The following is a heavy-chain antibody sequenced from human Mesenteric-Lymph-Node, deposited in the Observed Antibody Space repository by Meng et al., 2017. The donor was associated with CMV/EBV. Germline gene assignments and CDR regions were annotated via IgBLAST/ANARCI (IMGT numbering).Heavy chain of an antibody. CDR3: ARGRYSSSWSDNWFDP. D-gene: IGHD6-13*01. CDR2: IIPMFGTA. CDR1: GGTFTSYA. J-gene: IGHJ5*02. Sequence: SGGTFTSYAINWVRQAPGQGLEWMGGIIPMFGTANYAQKLQGRVTITADKSTSTAYMDLSSLRSEDTAVYYCARGRYSSSWSDNWFDPWGQGTLVTVSS. V-gene: IGHV1-69*06.